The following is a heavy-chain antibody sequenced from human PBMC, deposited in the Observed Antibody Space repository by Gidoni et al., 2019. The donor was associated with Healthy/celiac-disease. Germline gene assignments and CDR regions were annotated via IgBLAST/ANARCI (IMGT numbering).Heavy chain of an antibody. J-gene: IGHJ4*02. V-gene: IGHV3-23*01. CDR3: AKTPPTYDYVWGSYRTVDY. D-gene: IGHD3-16*02. CDR2: MSGSVVST. Sequence: EVQLLEAGGGLVQPGGSLSLSCAASGFTFSSYAMSWVRQAPGKGLEWVSAMSGSVVSTYYADSVKCRFTISRDNSKNTLYLQTNSLRAEDTAVYYCAKTPPTYDYVWGSYRTVDYWGQGTLVTVSS. CDR1: GFTFSSYA.